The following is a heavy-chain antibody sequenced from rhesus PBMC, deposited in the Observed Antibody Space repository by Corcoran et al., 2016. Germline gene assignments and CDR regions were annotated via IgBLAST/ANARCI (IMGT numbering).Heavy chain of an antibody. Sequence: QVQLQESGPGLVKPTETLSPTCAVYGSPNRRGISWGWRGQPRGRGRERVGCVGGGLFGCSYWIGGRTFLTPSRNSRISLAVDPSKTQFSLKLGSVTAADTAVYYCASRWVLQYLESWGQGGRRHRLL. CDR1: GSPNRRGIS. CDR3: ASRWVLQYLES. J-gene: IGHJ6*01. V-gene: IGHV4S14*01. CDR2: SYWIGGRT. D-gene: IGHD3-3*01.